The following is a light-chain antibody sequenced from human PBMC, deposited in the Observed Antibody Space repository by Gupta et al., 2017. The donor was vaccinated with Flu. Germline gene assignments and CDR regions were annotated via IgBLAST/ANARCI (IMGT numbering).Light chain of an antibody. CDR1: QSVSNG. J-gene: IGKJ4*01. CDR2: GAF. CDR3: QQDNDCPIT. Sequence: EIAMTQSPATLAVSPGERATLSCRASQSVSNGLAWYQQKPGQSPRLLIYGAFTRASGIPARFSGSGSGTEFTLTIRTLQSEDFGVYYCQQDNDCPITFGGGTKVEIK. V-gene: IGKV3-15*01.